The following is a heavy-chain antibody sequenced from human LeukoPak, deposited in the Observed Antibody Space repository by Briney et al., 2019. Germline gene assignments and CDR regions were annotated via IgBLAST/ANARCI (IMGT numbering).Heavy chain of an antibody. J-gene: IGHJ6*02. CDR2: IYYSGST. CDR3: ARDGGYGGNSYHYYYGMDV. CDR1: GGSISSGGYY. D-gene: IGHD4-23*01. Sequence: PSETLSLTCTVSGGSISSGGYYWSWIRQHPRTGLEWIGYIYYSGSTYYNPSLKSRVTISVDTSKNQFSLKLSSVTAADTAVYYCARDGGYGGNSYHYYYGMDVWGQGTTVTVSS. V-gene: IGHV4-31*03.